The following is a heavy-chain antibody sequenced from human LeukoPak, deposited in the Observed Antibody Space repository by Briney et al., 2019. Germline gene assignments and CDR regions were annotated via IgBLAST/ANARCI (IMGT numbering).Heavy chain of an antibody. V-gene: IGHV3-30*04. CDR1: GFTFSSYA. CDR2: ISYDGSNK. Sequence: GRSLRLSCAASGFTFSSYAMHWVRQAPGKGLEWVAVISYDGSNKYYADSVKGRFTISRDNSKNTLYLQMNSLRAEDTAVYYCARDPPYGDYGDYWGQGTLVTVSS. CDR3: ARDPPYGDYGDY. J-gene: IGHJ4*02. D-gene: IGHD4-17*01.